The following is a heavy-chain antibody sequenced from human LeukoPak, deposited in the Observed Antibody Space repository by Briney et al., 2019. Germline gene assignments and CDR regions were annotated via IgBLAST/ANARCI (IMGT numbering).Heavy chain of an antibody. V-gene: IGHV4-59*08. CDR1: GGTISSYY. CDR3: ARWYSSGWAFDY. D-gene: IGHD6-19*01. J-gene: IGHJ4*02. CDR2: IHYSGST. Sequence: PSETLSLTCTVSGGTISSYYWNCIRQPPGKGLEWIGYIHYSGSTKYNPSLKSRVTISIDTSKNHFSLKLSSVTAADTAVYYCARWYSSGWAFDYWGQGTLVPVSS.